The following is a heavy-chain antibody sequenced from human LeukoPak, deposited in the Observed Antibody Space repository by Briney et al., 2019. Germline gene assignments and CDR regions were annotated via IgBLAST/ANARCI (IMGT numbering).Heavy chain of an antibody. J-gene: IGHJ4*02. D-gene: IGHD3-3*01. Sequence: SETLSLTCTVSGGSISSGGYYWSWIRQPPGKGLEWIGYIYHSGSTYYNPSLKSRVTISVDTSKNQFSLKLSSVTAADTAVYYCARLHDFWSAHFDYWGQGTLVTVSS. CDR1: GGSISSGGYY. CDR3: ARLHDFWSAHFDY. CDR2: IYHSGST. V-gene: IGHV4-30-2*03.